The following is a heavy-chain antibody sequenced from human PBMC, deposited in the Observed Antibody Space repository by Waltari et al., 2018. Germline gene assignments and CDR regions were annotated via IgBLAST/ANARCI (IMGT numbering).Heavy chain of an antibody. D-gene: IGHD5-12*01. CDR2: FIPIFGTS. V-gene: IGHV1-69*01. J-gene: IGHJ4*02. CDR1: GATVSSLP. CDR3: ATDLGGYQKYYFDN. Sequence: QVHLIQSGAEVKKPGSSLKVSCKASGATVSSLPLSWVRQAPGQGLQWMGGFIPIFGTSTYPQNFQGRVTITADESTSTSYLELSSLTSEDAAVYYCATDLGGYQKYYFDNWGQGTLVTVSS.